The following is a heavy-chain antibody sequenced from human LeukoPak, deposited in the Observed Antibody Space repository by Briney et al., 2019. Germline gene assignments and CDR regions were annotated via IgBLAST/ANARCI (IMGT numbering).Heavy chain of an antibody. CDR2: IKQDGSEK. D-gene: IGHD6-13*01. Sequence: GSLRLSCAASGFTFRNYWMSWVRQAPGKGLEWVSNIKQDGSEKYYVDSVKGRFTISRDNAKNSLYLQMNSLRAEDTAVYYCARDSWYASDYWGQGTLVTVSS. J-gene: IGHJ4*02. V-gene: IGHV3-7*03. CDR1: GFTFRNYW. CDR3: ARDSWYASDY.